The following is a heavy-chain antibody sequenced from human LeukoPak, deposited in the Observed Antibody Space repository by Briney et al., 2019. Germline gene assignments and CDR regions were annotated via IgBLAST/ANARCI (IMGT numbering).Heavy chain of an antibody. CDR1: GYTFTGYY. CDR3: ARETTVVTQGGYFDY. Sequence: GASVKVSCKASGYTFTGYYMHWVRQAPGQGLEWMGWINPNSGGTNYAQKFQGRVTMTRDTSISTAYMELSRLRSDDTAVYYCARETTVVTQGGYFDYWGQGTLVTVSS. CDR2: INPNSGGT. D-gene: IGHD4-23*01. J-gene: IGHJ4*02. V-gene: IGHV1-2*02.